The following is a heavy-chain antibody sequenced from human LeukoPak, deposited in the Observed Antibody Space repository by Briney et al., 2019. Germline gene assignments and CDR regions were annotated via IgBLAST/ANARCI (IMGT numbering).Heavy chain of an antibody. CDR3: ARDSGYWFDP. CDR1: GGSISSGSYY. J-gene: IGHJ5*02. D-gene: IGHD3-10*01. CDR2: ICTSGST. V-gene: IGHV4-61*02. Sequence: SETLSLTCTVSGGSISSGSYYWSWIRQPAGKGLEWIGRICTSGSTNYNPSLKSRVTISVDTSKNQFSLKLSSVTAADTAVYYCARDSGYWFDPWGQGTLVTVSS.